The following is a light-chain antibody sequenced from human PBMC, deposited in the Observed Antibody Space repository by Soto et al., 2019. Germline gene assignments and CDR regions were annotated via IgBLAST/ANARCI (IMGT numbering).Light chain of an antibody. CDR1: QDIRNY. Sequence: DIQMTQSPSSLSASVGDRVTITCQASQDIRNYLNWYQQKLGKAPKFLIYDASNLERGVPSRFSGSGSGTDFTFTISSLQPEDIGTYYCQQYDNLAFTFGQGTKVDIK. V-gene: IGKV1-33*01. CDR3: QQYDNLAFT. J-gene: IGKJ2*01. CDR2: DAS.